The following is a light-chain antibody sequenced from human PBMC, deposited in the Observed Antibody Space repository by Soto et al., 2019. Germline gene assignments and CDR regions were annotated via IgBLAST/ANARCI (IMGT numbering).Light chain of an antibody. CDR3: QQYGRSPWT. CDR1: QSVSTNY. Sequence: EIVLTQSPGTLSLSPGERATLSCRASQSVSTNYLAWYQQKPGQAPRLLIYGASGRATGIADRFSGSGSGTDFTLTISGLEPEDFAVYYCQQYGRSPWTSGQGTKVEIK. J-gene: IGKJ1*01. CDR2: GAS. V-gene: IGKV3-20*01.